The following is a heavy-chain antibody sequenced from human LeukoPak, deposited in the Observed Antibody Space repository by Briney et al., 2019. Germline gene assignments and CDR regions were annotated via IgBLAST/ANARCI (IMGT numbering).Heavy chain of an antibody. V-gene: IGHV4-59*01. J-gene: IGHJ4*02. CDR3: ATLTMKLLRYFDTGLYFDY. Sequence: SETLSLTCTVSGGSISNKYWSWIRQPPGKGLEWIGYIYYSGSTNYNPSLKSRVTILVDTSKNQFSLKLSSVTAADTAVYYCATLTMKLLRYFDTGLYFDYWGQGTLVTVSS. CDR1: GGSISNKY. D-gene: IGHD3-9*01. CDR2: IYYSGST.